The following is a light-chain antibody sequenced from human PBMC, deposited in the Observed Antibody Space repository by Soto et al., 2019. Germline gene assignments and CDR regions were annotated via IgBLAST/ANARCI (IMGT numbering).Light chain of an antibody. Sequence: DTQMTQSPSTLSASVGDRVTISCRASQTISNWLSLYQKKPGKAPKLLIYKASSLESGVPSRFSGSGSGTEFTLTISSLQPDDFATYYCQQYDIYPLTFGGGTKVDIK. CDR1: QTISNW. J-gene: IGKJ4*01. CDR3: QQYDIYPLT. CDR2: KAS. V-gene: IGKV1-5*03.